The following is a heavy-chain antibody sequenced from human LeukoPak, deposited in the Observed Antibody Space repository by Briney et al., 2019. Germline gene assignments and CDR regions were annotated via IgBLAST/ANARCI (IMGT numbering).Heavy chain of an antibody. Sequence: ASVKVSCKASGYSLTSYAMHWVRQAPGQRLEWMGWINADNGSTKYSQKFQGRVTITRDTSASTVYMELSSLRSEDTAVYYCVRDKYSYGYRDGRFDYWGQGTLVTVSS. J-gene: IGHJ4*02. CDR3: VRDKYSYGYRDGRFDY. V-gene: IGHV1-3*01. CDR2: INADNGST. CDR1: GYSLTSYA. D-gene: IGHD5-18*01.